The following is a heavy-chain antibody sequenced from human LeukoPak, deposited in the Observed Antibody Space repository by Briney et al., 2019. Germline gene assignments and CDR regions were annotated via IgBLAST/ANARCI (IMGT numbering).Heavy chain of an antibody. D-gene: IGHD5-18*01. CDR2: IYYSGST. Sequence: SETLSLTCTVSGGSISSGDYYWSWIRQPPGKGLEWIGYIYYSGSTYYNPSLKSRVTISVDTSKNQFSLKLSSVTAADTAVYYCARGVGDTAMLEDYWGQGTLVTVSS. J-gene: IGHJ4*02. V-gene: IGHV4-30-4*08. CDR3: ARGVGDTAMLEDY. CDR1: GGSISSGDYY.